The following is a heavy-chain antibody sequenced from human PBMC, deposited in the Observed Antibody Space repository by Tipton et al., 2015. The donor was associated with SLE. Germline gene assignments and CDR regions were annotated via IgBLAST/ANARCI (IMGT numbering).Heavy chain of an antibody. Sequence: QSGAEVKKPGASVKVSCKASGYTFTSYYMHWVRQAPGQGLEWMGIIKPSGGSTSYAQKFQGRVTMTRDTSTSTVYMELSSLRSEDTAVYYCARGAGPITSFGNYYYYYYMDVWGKGTTVTVSS. CDR3: ARGAGPITSFGNYYYYYYMDV. CDR2: IKPSGGST. V-gene: IGHV1-46*01. CDR1: GYTFTSYY. D-gene: IGHD3-16*01. J-gene: IGHJ6*03.